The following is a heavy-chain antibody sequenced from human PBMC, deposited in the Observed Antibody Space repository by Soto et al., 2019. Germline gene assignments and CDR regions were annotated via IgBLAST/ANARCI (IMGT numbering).Heavy chain of an antibody. CDR3: AKDQTDVTLFDY. CDR1: GFTVSNNY. D-gene: IGHD2-21*02. Sequence: GGSLRLSCAVSGFTVSNNYMSWVRQAPGKGLEWVSSISGRGVDTLYADSVKGRFTISRDNSRNTLYLQVNSLRAEDTAVYYCAKDQTDVTLFDYWGQGTLVTVSS. V-gene: IGHV3-23*01. CDR2: ISGRGVDT. J-gene: IGHJ4*02.